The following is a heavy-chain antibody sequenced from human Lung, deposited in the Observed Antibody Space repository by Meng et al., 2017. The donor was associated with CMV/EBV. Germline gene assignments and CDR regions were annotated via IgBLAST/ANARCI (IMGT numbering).Heavy chain of an antibody. CDR2: IIPTLGIT. J-gene: IGHJ6*02. CDR3: ARDFKTRRGIFGTFSGGHYGLDV. V-gene: IGHV1-69*10. Sequence: SAKIFXKTSSDSFSNYAISWGRQDPGQGLEWMGGIIPTLGITNYAQTFQGRLTITADKSTTIAYNALSSLRSEDTAVYYCARDFKTRRGIFGTFSGGHYGLDVWGQGXTVTVSS. D-gene: IGHD3-3*01. CDR1: SDSFSNYA.